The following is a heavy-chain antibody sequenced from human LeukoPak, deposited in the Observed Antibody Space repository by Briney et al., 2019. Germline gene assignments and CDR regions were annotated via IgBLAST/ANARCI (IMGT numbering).Heavy chain of an antibody. Sequence: GGSLRLSCEASGFTFSSYWMSWVRQAPGKGLEWVANIKQDGSEKYYVDSVKGRFTISRDNAKNSLYLQMNSLRAEDTAVYYCASGTYYDFWSGLGPLDYWGQGTLVTVSS. D-gene: IGHD3-3*01. CDR2: IKQDGSEK. CDR3: ASGTYYDFWSGLGPLDY. CDR1: GFTFSSYW. V-gene: IGHV3-7*01. J-gene: IGHJ4*02.